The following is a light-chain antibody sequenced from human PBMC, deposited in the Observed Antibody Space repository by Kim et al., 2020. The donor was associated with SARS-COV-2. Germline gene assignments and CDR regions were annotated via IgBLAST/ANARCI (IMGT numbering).Light chain of an antibody. Sequence: SQGERATLSCRASRSVSNNLAWYQQKPGQAPRLLMYGASTRATGIPARFSGSGSETEYTLTINSLQSDDFAIYYCQQYHDWPPWTFGQGTKVDIK. J-gene: IGKJ1*01. CDR1: RSVSNN. V-gene: IGKV3-15*01. CDR2: GAS. CDR3: QQYHDWPPWT.